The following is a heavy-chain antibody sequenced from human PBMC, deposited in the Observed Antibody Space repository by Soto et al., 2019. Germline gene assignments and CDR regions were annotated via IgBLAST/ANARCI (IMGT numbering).Heavy chain of an antibody. CDR1: GFTFSGYA. Sequence: EVQLLESGGGLVQPGGSLRLSCAASGFTFSGYAMSWVRQAPGKGLEWVSGISGSGDSTYYADSVKGRFTISRDNSKNTLCLQMNSLRAEDTAVYYCAKGPQGYNFWSGYHNWFDPWGQGTLVTVSS. CDR3: AKGPQGYNFWSGYHNWFDP. J-gene: IGHJ5*02. V-gene: IGHV3-23*01. D-gene: IGHD3-3*01. CDR2: ISGSGDST.